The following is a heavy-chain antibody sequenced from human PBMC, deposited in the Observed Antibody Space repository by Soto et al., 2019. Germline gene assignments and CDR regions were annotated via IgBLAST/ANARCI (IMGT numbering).Heavy chain of an antibody. J-gene: IGHJ4*02. D-gene: IGHD1-1*01. V-gene: IGHV1-18*04. CDR1: GSSFSDFG. CDR3: ALSDYYEATGTFEN. Sequence: QVPVVQSGGELKKPGASVKVSCRSSGSSFSDFGITWVRQAPGQVLEWMGWISGKKGNTNYEQKVQGRVALTADTSTSTAYMEMRALTSDDTGIYYCALSDYYEATGTFENWYQGTRLTFSS. CDR2: ISGKKGNT.